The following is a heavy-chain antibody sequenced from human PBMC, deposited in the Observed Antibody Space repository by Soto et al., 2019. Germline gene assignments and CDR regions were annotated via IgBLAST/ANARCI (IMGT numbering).Heavy chain of an antibody. V-gene: IGHV3-33*01. Sequence: GGSLRLSCAASGFTFSSYGMHWVRQAPGKGLEWVAVIWYDGSNKYYADSVKGRFTISRDNSKNTLYLQMNSLRAEDTAVYYCARAISDSSGCLDYWGQGTLVTVSS. CDR1: GFTFSSYG. J-gene: IGHJ4*02. CDR3: ARAISDSSGCLDY. CDR2: IWYDGSNK. D-gene: IGHD3-22*01.